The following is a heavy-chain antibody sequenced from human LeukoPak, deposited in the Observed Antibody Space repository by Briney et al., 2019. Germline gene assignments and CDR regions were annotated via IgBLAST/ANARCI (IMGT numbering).Heavy chain of an antibody. CDR1: GFTFSSYW. CDR2: IKQDGSEK. D-gene: IGHD2-15*01. V-gene: IGHV3-7*03. Sequence: PGGSLRLSCAASGFTFSSYWMSWVRQAPGTGLEWVANIKQDGSEKYYVDSVKGRFTISRDNAKNSLYLQMNSLRAEDTAVYHCAREYCSGGTCYLPGYWGQGTLVTVSS. CDR3: AREYCSGGTCYLPGY. J-gene: IGHJ4*02.